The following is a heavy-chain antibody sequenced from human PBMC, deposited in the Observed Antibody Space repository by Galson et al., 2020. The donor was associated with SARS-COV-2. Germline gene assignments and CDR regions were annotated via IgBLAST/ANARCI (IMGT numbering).Heavy chain of an antibody. V-gene: IGHV1-2*02. Sequence: ASVKVSCKASGYTFTGYYMHWVRQAPGQGLEWMGWINPNSGGTNYAQKFQGRVTMTRGTSISTAYMELSRLRSDDTAVYYCARNEIDSSSWDFDYWGQGTLVTVSS. CDR2: INPNSGGT. D-gene: IGHD6-13*01. CDR1: GYTFTGYY. CDR3: ARNEIDSSSWDFDY. J-gene: IGHJ4*02.